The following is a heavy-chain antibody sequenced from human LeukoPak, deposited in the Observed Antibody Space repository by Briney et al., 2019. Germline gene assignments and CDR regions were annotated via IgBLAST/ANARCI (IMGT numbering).Heavy chain of an antibody. J-gene: IGHJ4*02. CDR2: MSPNSGDT. V-gene: IGHV1-8*01. D-gene: IGHD1-1*01. CDR1: GYTFTNLD. CDR3: ASNPPNTGDFYY. Sequence: ASVRVSCKTSGYTFTNLDINWLRQAPGQGLEWMGWMSPNSGDTGYAQKFQGRVSMARDTSISTAYMELSSLRSEDTAVYYCASNPPNTGDFYYWGLGSLVTVSS.